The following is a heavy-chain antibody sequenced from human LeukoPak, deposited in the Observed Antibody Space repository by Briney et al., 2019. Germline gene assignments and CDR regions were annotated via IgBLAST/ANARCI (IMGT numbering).Heavy chain of an antibody. D-gene: IGHD5-12*01. CDR3: ARDHVATITAPFDY. J-gene: IGHJ4*02. Sequence: GGSLRLSCVASGFTFSSYWMSWVRQAPGKGLEWVANIKQDGSEKYYVDSVKGRFTISRDNAKNSLYLQMNSLRAEDTAVYYCARDHVATITAPFDYWGQGTLVTVSS. V-gene: IGHV3-7*01. CDR1: GFTFSSYW. CDR2: IKQDGSEK.